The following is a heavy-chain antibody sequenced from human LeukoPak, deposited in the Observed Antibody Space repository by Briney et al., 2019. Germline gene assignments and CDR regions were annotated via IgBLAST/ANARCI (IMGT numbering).Heavy chain of an antibody. CDR3: ATDLIAMVGYMDV. CDR2: ISDNGGVT. CDR1: GFTFSSYG. V-gene: IGHV3-23*01. J-gene: IGHJ6*03. D-gene: IGHD6-19*01. Sequence: PGGSLRLSCAASGFTFSSYGMHWVRQAPGKGLEWVSVISDNGGVTYFADSVKGRFTISRENSKNTLYLQMTSLRAEDTAIYYCATDLIAMVGYMDVWGKGTTVTVSS.